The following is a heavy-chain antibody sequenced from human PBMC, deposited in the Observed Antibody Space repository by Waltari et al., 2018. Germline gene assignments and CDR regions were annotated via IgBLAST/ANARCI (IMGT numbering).Heavy chain of an antibody. D-gene: IGHD4-4*01. CDR3: ARLQRATVTRDAFDI. J-gene: IGHJ3*02. CDR2: IYPGDSDT. Sequence: VQLVQSGAEVKKPGESLKISCKGSGSSFTSYWIGWVRQMPGKGLEWMGIIYPGDSDTRYSPSFQGQVTISADKSISTAYLQWSSLKASDTAMYYCARLQRATVTRDAFDIWGQGTMVTVSS. V-gene: IGHV5-51*03. CDR1: GSSFTSYW.